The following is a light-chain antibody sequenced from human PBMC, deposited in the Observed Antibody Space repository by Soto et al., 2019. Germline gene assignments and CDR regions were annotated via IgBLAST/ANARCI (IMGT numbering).Light chain of an antibody. CDR1: QSISSY. J-gene: IGKJ3*01. CDR2: AAS. CDR3: QQSYSSPVT. V-gene: IGKV1-39*01. Sequence: DIQMTQSPSSLSVSEGDRVTITCRASQSISSYFNWYQQKPGKAPKLLIYAASSLQSGVPSRFSGSGSGTDFTLTIGSLQPEDLATYYCQQSYSSPVTFGPGTKVDIK.